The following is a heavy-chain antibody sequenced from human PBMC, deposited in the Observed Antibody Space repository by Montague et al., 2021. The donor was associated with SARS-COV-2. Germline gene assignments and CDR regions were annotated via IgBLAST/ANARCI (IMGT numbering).Heavy chain of an antibody. CDR1: GDSIISNNC. Sequence: SETLSPTRALSGDSIISNNCWSWVRQSPHKGLEWFGEIYHLGGTXYNPSLESRITMSVDKSNNQFSLTLTSVTAADTAVYHCARLISMSRGPIRHYMWFDPWGQGTLVTVSS. CDR2: IYHLGGT. J-gene: IGHJ5*02. CDR3: ARLISMSRGPIRHYMWFDP. D-gene: IGHD3-10*01. V-gene: IGHV4-4*02.